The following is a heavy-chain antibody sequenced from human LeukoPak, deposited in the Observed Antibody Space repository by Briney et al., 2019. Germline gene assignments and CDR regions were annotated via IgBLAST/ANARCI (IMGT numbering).Heavy chain of an antibody. CDR2: IRSDGSNK. J-gene: IGHJ4*02. D-gene: IGHD5-12*01. Sequence: PGGSLRLSCAASGFTFSSYGMHWVRQAPGKGLEWVVFIRSDGSNKYYADSVKGRFTISRDNSKNTLYLQLNSLRAEDTAVYYCAKVMDRDIVATIRLGSQYYFDYWGQGTLVTVSS. V-gene: IGHV3-30*02. CDR1: GFTFSSYG. CDR3: AKVMDRDIVATIRLGSQYYFDY.